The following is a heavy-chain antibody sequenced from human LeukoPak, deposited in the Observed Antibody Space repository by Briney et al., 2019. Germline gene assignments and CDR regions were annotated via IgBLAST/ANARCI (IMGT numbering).Heavy chain of an antibody. CDR1: GGSISSGGYY. D-gene: IGHD5-18*01. CDR3: ARPTYTYWYFDL. V-gene: IGHV4-61*08. J-gene: IGHJ2*01. Sequence: SETLSLTCTVSGGSISSGGYYWSWIRQPPGKGLEWIGYIYYSGSTNYNPSLKSRVTISVDTSKNQFSLKLSSVTAADTAVYYCARPTYTYWYFDLWGRGTLVTVSS. CDR2: IYYSGST.